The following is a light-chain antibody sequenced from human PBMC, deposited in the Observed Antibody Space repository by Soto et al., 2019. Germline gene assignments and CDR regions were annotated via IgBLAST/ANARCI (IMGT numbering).Light chain of an antibody. V-gene: IGLV2-14*03. CDR3: TSFTSSSTWV. CDR2: EVS. Sequence: QSALTQPASVAGSPGQSVTLSCTGTSDDVGGYNYVSWFQQHPGKAPKLKIYEVSNRPSGVSNRFSGSKSGYTASLTISELQAEDEADYYCTSFTSSSTWVFGGGTKLTVL. CDR1: SDDVGGYNY. J-gene: IGLJ3*02.